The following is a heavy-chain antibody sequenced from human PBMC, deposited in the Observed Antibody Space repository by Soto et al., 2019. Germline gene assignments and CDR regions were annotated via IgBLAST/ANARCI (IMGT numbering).Heavy chain of an antibody. CDR3: AKVPDTAMVGWGWYYYYGMDV. Sequence: QVQLVESGGGVVQPGRSLRLSCAASGFTFSSYGMHWVRQAPGKGLEWVAVISYDGSNKYYADSVKGRFTISRDNSKNTLYRQMNSLRAGDTGVYYCAKVPDTAMVGWGWYYYYGMDVWGQGTTVTVSS. CDR1: GFTFSSYG. J-gene: IGHJ6*02. D-gene: IGHD5-18*01. V-gene: IGHV3-30*18. CDR2: ISYDGSNK.